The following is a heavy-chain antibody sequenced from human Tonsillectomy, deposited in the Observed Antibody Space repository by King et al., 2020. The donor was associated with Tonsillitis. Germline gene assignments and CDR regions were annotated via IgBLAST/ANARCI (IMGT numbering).Heavy chain of an antibody. CDR3: AKARYSAGRYHFDY. D-gene: IGHD6-13*01. J-gene: IGHJ4*02. CDR2: NIGSSGST. CDR1: GFAFGTYA. V-gene: IGHV3-23*04. Sequence: GQLVQSGGDLVQPGGSLRLSCAASGFAFGTYAMSWVRQAPGKGLEWVSTNIGSSGSTFHANSVKGRVSISRDNSENTLFLQMNNLRAEDTAVYYCAKARYSAGRYHFDYWGQGTLVTVSS.